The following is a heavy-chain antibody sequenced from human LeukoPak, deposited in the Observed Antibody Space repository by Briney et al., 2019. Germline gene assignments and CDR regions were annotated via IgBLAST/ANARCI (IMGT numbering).Heavy chain of an antibody. CDR3: ARTQTMMGAFDI. CDR2: IYHSGST. J-gene: IGHJ3*02. CDR1: GGSISSGGYS. D-gene: IGHD3-22*01. Sequence: KPSETLSLTCAVSGGSISSGGYSWSWIRQPPGKGLEWIGYIYHSGSTYYNPSLKSRVTISVDRSKNQFSLKLSSVTSADTAVYFCARTQTMMGAFDIWGQGTMVTVSS. V-gene: IGHV4-30-2*01.